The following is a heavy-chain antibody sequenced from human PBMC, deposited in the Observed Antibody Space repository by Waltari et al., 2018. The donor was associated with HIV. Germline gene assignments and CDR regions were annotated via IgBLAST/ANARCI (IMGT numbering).Heavy chain of an antibody. Sequence: QVQLVQSGAEVKQPGASVKVSCKASSYTFTNYDISWVRQAPGQGLEWMGWNSTYMGNTKYPQKVHGRVTVTTDTSTSTAFLELRSLRSDDTAVYYCARVSLGTNYFDSWGQGSLVTVSP. CDR3: ARVSLGTNYFDS. CDR1: SYTFTNYD. D-gene: IGHD7-27*01. CDR2: NSTYMGNT. V-gene: IGHV1-18*01. J-gene: IGHJ4*02.